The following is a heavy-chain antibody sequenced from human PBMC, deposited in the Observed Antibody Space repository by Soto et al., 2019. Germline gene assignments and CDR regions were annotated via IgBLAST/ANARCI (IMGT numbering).Heavy chain of an antibody. D-gene: IGHD3-3*02. CDR2: IYYSGST. V-gene: IGHV4-30-4*01. Sequence: SETLSLTCTVSGGSISSGDYYWSWIRQPPGKGLEWIGYIYYSGSTYYNPSLKSRVTISVDTSKNQFSLKLSSVTAADTAVYYCARLGAFYQSLDXWGPGTLVTVSS. J-gene: IGHJ5*02. CDR3: ARLGAFYQSLDX. CDR1: GGSISSGDYY.